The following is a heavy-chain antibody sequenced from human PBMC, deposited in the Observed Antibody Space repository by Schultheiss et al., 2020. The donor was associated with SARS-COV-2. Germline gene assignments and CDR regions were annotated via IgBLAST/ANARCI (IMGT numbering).Heavy chain of an antibody. V-gene: IGHV1-2*04. Sequence: ASVKVSCKASGYTFTGYYMHWVRQAPGQGLEWMGWINPNSGGTNYAQKFQGWVTMTRDTSISTAYMELSSLQSDDTAVYYCALITMGGYYFDYWGQGTLVTVSS. D-gene: IGHD3-10*01. CDR3: ALITMGGYYFDY. J-gene: IGHJ4*02. CDR1: GYTFTGYY. CDR2: INPNSGGT.